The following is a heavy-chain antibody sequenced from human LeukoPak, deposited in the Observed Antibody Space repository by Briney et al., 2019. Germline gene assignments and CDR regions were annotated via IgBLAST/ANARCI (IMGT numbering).Heavy chain of an antibody. J-gene: IGHJ6*04. CDR3: ARDLGRSSSMDV. CDR2: IYYSGST. CDR1: GGSISSNY. D-gene: IGHD6-6*01. V-gene: IGHV4-59*01. Sequence: KHSETLSLTCTVSGGSISSNYWNWIRQPPGKRLEWIAYIYYSGSTNHNPSLKSRVTISVDTSKNQFSLKLSSVTAADTAVYYCARDLGRSSSMDVWGKGTTVTVSS.